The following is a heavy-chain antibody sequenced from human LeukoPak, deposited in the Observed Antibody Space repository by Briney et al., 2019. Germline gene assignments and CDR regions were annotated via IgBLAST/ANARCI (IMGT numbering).Heavy chain of an antibody. CDR2: ISSSSSYT. J-gene: IGHJ4*02. V-gene: IGHV3-11*06. D-gene: IGHD6-19*01. CDR3: AVAVAGSYFDY. CDR1: GFTFSDYY. Sequence: GGSLRLSCAASGFTFSDYYMSWIRQAPGKGLEWVSYISSSSSYTNYADSVKGRFTISRDNVKNSLYLQMNSLRAEDTAVYYCAVAVAGSYFDYWGQGTLVTVSS.